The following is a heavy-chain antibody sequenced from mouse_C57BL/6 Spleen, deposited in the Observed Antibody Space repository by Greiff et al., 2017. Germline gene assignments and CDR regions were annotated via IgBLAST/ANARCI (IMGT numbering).Heavy chain of an antibody. CDR1: GFNIKDYY. J-gene: IGHJ4*01. D-gene: IGHD1-1*01. Sequence: EVKLVESGAELVKPGASVKLSCTASGFNIKDYYMHWVKQRTEQGLEWIGRIDPEDGETKYAPKFQGKATITADTSSNTAYLQLSSLTSEDTAVYYCAKAQLREAMDYWGQGTSVTVSS. V-gene: IGHV14-2*01. CDR3: AKAQLREAMDY. CDR2: IDPEDGET.